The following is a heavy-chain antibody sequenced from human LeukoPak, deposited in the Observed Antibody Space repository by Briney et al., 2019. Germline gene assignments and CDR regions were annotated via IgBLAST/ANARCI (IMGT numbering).Heavy chain of an antibody. V-gene: IGHV4-4*07. CDR2: IYTSGST. J-gene: IGHJ2*01. CDR1: GGSISSYY. CDR3: ASRRDGYNWYFWYFDL. Sequence: PSETLSLTCTVSGGSISSYYWSWIRQPAGKGLEWIGRIYTSGSTNYNPSLKSRVTMSVDTSKNQFSLKLSSVTAADTAVYYCASRRDGYNWYFWYFDLWGRGTLVTVSS. D-gene: IGHD5-12*01.